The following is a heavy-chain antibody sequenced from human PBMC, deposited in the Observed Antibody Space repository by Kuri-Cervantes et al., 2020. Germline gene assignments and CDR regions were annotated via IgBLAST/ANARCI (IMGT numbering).Heavy chain of an antibody. J-gene: IGHJ4*02. CDR2: IIPIFGTA. Sequence: SVKVSCKASGYTFTSYDINWVRQATGQGLEWMGGIIPIFGTANYAQKFQGRVTITADESTSTAYMELSSLRSEDTAVYYCASMGKGGSLAYWGQGTLVTVSS. CDR3: ASMGKGGSLAY. CDR1: GYTFTSYD. V-gene: IGHV1-69*13. D-gene: IGHD1-26*01.